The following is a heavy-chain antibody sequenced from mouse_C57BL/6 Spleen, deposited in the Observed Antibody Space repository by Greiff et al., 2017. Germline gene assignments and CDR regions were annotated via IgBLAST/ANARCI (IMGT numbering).Heavy chain of an antibody. CDR2: IRSKSNNYAT. J-gene: IGHJ4*01. V-gene: IGHV10-1*01. Sequence: EVQLQQSGGGLVQPKGSLKLSCAASGFSFNTYAMNWVRQAPGKGLEWVARIRSKSNNYATYYADSVKDRFTISRDDSESMLYLQMNNLKTEDTAMYYCVRQRGIEWLPHAMDYWGQGTSVTVSS. D-gene: IGHD2-2*01. CDR1: GFSFNTYA. CDR3: VRQRGIEWLPHAMDY.